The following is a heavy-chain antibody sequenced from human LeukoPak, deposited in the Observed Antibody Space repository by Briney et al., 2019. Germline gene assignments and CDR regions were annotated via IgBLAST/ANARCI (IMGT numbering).Heavy chain of an antibody. Sequence: PGGSLRLSCAASGFTFSSYDMHWVRQATGKGLVWVSAIGTAGDTYYPGSVKGRFTISRDNSKNTLYLQMSSLRAEDTAVYYCARGVKEVETTLDYWGQGSLVTVSS. D-gene: IGHD1-1*01. J-gene: IGHJ4*02. CDR2: IGTAGDT. CDR3: ARGVKEVETTLDY. V-gene: IGHV3-13*01. CDR1: GFTFSSYD.